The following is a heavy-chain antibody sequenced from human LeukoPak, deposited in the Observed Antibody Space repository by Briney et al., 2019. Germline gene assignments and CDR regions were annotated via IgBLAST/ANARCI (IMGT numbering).Heavy chain of an antibody. J-gene: IGHJ6*02. Sequence: PSETLSLTCAVYGGSFSGYYWSWIRQPPGKGLEWIGEINHSGSTNYNPSLKSRVTISVDTSKNQFSLKLSSVTAADTAVYYCARGYGYSSGWYYCGMDVWGQGTTVTVSS. CDR1: GGSFSGYY. CDR2: INHSGST. D-gene: IGHD6-19*01. CDR3: ARGYGYSSGWYYCGMDV. V-gene: IGHV4-34*01.